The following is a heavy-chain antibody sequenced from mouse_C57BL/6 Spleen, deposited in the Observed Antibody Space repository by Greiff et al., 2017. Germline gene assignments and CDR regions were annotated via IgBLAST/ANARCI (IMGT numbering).Heavy chain of an antibody. CDR2: ICPGSGST. D-gene: IGHD1-1*01. CDR1: GYTFTSYW. Sequence: QVQLQQPGAELVTPGASVTMSCKASGYTFTSYWITWVQQRPGQGLEWIGDICPGSGSTNYNEMFKSKGTLTVDTYSSTAYMQLSILTSEDSAVYYGARGDYYGSSYAYWGQGTLVTVSA. CDR3: ARGDYYGSSYAY. J-gene: IGHJ3*01. V-gene: IGHV1-55*01.